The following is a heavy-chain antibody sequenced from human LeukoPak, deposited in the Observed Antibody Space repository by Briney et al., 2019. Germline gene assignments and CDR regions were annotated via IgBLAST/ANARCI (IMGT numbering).Heavy chain of an antibody. CDR1: GGSISSSSYY. D-gene: IGHD2-15*01. J-gene: IGHJ6*02. Sequence: PSETLSLTCTVSGGSISSSSYYWGWIRQPPGKGLEWIGSIYYSGSTYYNPSLKSRVTISVDTSKNQFSLKLSSVTAADTAVYYCARNRRYCSGGSCYPYYYYGMDVWGQGTTVTVSS. V-gene: IGHV4-39*01. CDR2: IYYSGST. CDR3: ARNRRYCSGGSCYPYYYYGMDV.